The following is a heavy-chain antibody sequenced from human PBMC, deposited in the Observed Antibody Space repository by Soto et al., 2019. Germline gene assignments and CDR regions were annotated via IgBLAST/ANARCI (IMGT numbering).Heavy chain of an antibody. CDR2: INHSGSS. Sequence: SETLSLTCAVYGGSFSGYYWSWIRQPPGKGLEWIGEINHSGSSNYNPSLKSRATISVDTSKNQFSLKLSSVTAADTAVYYCARGRVVVITDYFDYWGQGTLVTVSS. CDR3: ARGRVVVITDYFDY. CDR1: GGSFSGYY. J-gene: IGHJ4*02. D-gene: IGHD3-22*01. V-gene: IGHV4-34*01.